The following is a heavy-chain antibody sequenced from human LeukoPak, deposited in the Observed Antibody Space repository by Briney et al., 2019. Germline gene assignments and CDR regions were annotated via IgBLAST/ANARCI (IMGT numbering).Heavy chain of an antibody. J-gene: IGHJ4*02. CDR3: ARGAVTSDY. D-gene: IGHD4-17*01. CDR1: GFNVSSTY. Sequence: GGSLRLSCVASGFNVSSTYMNWVRQAPGKGLEWVSLINSGGTTYYPDSVKGRFTIARDNSKNTLFLQMNSLRAEDSGVYYCARGAVTSDYWGQGALVTVSS. V-gene: IGHV3-66*01. CDR2: INSGGTT.